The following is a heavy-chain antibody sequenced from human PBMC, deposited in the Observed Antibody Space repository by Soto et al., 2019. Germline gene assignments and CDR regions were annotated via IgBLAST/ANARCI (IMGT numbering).Heavy chain of an antibody. CDR2: ISGGGDAT. CDR3: ARKILGSTSRPNYLYFDL. J-gene: IGHJ2*01. CDR1: GFTFINYA. Sequence: EVQLLESGGGLVQPGGSLRLSCAGSGFTFINYAMNWVRQAPGKGLEWVSSISGGGDATFFADSVRGRFTISRDNSKNTVTLQMNSLGVDDTAVYYWARKILGSTSRPNYLYFDLWGRGTLVTVSS. V-gene: IGHV3-23*01. D-gene: IGHD2-2*01.